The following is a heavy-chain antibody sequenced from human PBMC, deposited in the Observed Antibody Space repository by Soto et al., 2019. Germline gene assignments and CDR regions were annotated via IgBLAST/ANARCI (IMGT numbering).Heavy chain of an antibody. V-gene: IGHV4-30-2*01. J-gene: IGHJ3*02. CDR3: ARCIVLMAHDAFDI. CDR2: IYHSGST. Sequence: SETLSLTCAVSGGSISSGGYSWSWIRQPPGRGLEWIGYIYHSGSTYYNPSLKSRVTISVDRSKNQFSLKLSSVTAADTAVYYCARCIVLMAHDAFDIWGQGTMVTVSS. D-gene: IGHD2-8*01. CDR1: GGSISSGGYS.